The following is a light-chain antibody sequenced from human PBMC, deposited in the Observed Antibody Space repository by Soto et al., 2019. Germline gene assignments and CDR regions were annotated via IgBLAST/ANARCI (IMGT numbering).Light chain of an antibody. CDR3: AAWDDSLSGAV. J-gene: IGLJ7*01. Sequence: QSVMTQPPSASGTPGQRVTISCSGSSSNIGSNYVYWYQQLPGTAPKLLIYKNNQRPSGVPDRFSGSKSGTSASLAISGLRSDDEADYDCAAWDDSLSGAVFGGGTQLTVL. CDR2: KNN. CDR1: SSNIGSNY. V-gene: IGLV1-47*01.